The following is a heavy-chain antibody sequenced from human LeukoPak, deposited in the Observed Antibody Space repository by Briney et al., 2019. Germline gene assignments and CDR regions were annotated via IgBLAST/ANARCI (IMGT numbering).Heavy chain of an antibody. CDR2: IWYDGSNK. CDR3: ASYATVTHNFEY. J-gene: IGHJ4*02. V-gene: IGHV3-33*08. D-gene: IGHD4-17*01. Sequence: GGSLRLSCTASGFTFSTYSMNWVRQAPGKGLEWVAVIWYDGSNKYYADSVKGRFTISRDNSKNTLYLQMNSLRVEDAAVYYCASYATVTHNFEYWGQGTLVTVSS. CDR1: GFTFSTYS.